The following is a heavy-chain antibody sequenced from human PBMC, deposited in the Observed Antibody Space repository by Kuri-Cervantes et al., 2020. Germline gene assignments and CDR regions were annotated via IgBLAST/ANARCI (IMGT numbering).Heavy chain of an antibody. CDR3: ATSSSAYSYYYYYMDV. D-gene: IGHD3-22*01. Sequence: GGSLRLSCAASGFTLSSYAMSWVRQAPGKGLEWVSAISGSGGSTYYADSVKGRFTISRDNSKNTLYLQMNSLRAEDTAVYYCATSSSAYSYYYYYMDVWGKGTTVTVSS. CDR1: GFTLSSYA. J-gene: IGHJ6*03. V-gene: IGHV3-23*01. CDR2: ISGSGGST.